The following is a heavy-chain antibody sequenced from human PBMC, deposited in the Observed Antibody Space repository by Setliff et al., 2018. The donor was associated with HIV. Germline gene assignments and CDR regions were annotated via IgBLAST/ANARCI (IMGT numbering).Heavy chain of an antibody. CDR2: INTDGSSA. D-gene: IGHD5-12*01. Sequence: PGGSLRLSCAASGFTFSNSWMHWVRQAPGKGLVWVSRINTDGSSATYADSVKGRFTNSRDNAKNTLYLQMDSLRAEDTAVYYCATRIRDGHRGYGYFDFWGQGTLVTVSS. V-gene: IGHV3-74*03. CDR3: ATRIRDGHRGYGYFDF. J-gene: IGHJ4*02. CDR1: GFTFSNSW.